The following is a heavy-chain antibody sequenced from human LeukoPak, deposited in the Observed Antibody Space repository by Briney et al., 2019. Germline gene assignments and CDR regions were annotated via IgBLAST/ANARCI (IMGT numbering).Heavy chain of an antibody. Sequence: GGSLRLSCTASGFTFSNYWMTWIRQAPGKGLEWVANIKQDGIEKYYVDSVEGRFTVSRDNSKNSLFLQIESLRAADTAVYYCATCSSGYYCDHFQTWGQGSLGTVSS. J-gene: IGHJ1*01. V-gene: IGHV3-7*01. CDR1: GFTFSNYW. D-gene: IGHD3-22*01. CDR2: IKQDGIEK. CDR3: ATCSSGYYCDHFQT.